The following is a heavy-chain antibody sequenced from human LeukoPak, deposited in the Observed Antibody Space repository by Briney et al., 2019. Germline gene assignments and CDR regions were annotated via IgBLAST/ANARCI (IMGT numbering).Heavy chain of an antibody. CDR1: GYSFTSYW. CDR2: IYPGDSDT. V-gene: IGHV5-51*01. D-gene: IGHD3-9*01. J-gene: IGHJ5*02. CDR3: AILSGYYDILTGQSWFDP. Sequence: GESLKISCKGSGYSFTSYWIGWVRQMPGKGLEWMGIIYPGDSDTRYSPSFQGQVTISADKPISTAYLQWSSLKASDTAMYYCAILSGYYDILTGQSWFDPWGQGTLVTVSS.